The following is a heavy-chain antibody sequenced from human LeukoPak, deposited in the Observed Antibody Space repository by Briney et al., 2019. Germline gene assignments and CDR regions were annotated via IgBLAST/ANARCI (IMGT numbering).Heavy chain of an antibody. CDR3: ARDMGDVLTGYPSGYYYGMDV. CDR1: GYTFTSYA. V-gene: IGHV7-4-1*02. Sequence: ASVKVSCKASGYTFTSYAMSWVRQAPGQGLEWMGWINTNTGDPTYAQGFTGRFVFSLDTSVSTAYLQISSLKAEDTAVYYCARDMGDVLTGYPSGYYYGMDVWGQGTTVTVSS. J-gene: IGHJ6*02. CDR2: INTNTGDP. D-gene: IGHD3-9*01.